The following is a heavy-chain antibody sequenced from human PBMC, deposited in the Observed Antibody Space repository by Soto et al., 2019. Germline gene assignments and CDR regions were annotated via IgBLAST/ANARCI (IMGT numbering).Heavy chain of an antibody. CDR1: GFTFTSYA. CDR3: AKGKLVPGYSGYDYLSLDY. D-gene: IGHD5-12*01. Sequence: QVQLVESGGGVVQPGRSLRLSCAASGFTFTSYAMHWVRQAPGKGLEWVAFISYDESNKDYADSVKGRFTISRDNSKNTLYLQMNSLRAEDTAVYYCAKGKLVPGYSGYDYLSLDYWGQGTLVTVSS. CDR2: ISYDESNK. V-gene: IGHV3-30*18. J-gene: IGHJ4*02.